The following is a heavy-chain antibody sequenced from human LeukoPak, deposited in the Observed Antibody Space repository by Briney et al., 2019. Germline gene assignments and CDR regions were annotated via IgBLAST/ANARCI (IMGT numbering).Heavy chain of an antibody. V-gene: IGHV5-51*01. CDR3: ARRQTALYCSCNNCYFDF. Sequence: GESLKISCKGSGYSFTSYWIGWVRRMPGKGLEWMGIIYPGDSDTRYSPSFQGQVTISADKSISTAYLQWSSLKASDTAMYYCARRQTALYCSCNNCYFDFWGQGTLVTVSS. CDR2: IYPGDSDT. D-gene: IGHD2-2*01. CDR1: GYSFTSYW. J-gene: IGHJ4*02.